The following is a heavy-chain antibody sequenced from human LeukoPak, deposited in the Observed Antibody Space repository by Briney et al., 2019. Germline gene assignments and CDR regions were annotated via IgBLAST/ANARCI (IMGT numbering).Heavy chain of an antibody. CDR2: IRQDGSEK. D-gene: IGHD3-10*01. Sequence: PGGSLRLSCAASGLTFSSYWMSWVRQAPGKGLEWVANIRQDGSEKYYVDSVKGRFTTSRDNAKNSLYLQMNSLRVEDTAVYYCASEVPYYYYMDVWGKGTTVTVSS. J-gene: IGHJ6*03. CDR3: ASEVPYYYYMDV. V-gene: IGHV3-7*01. CDR1: GLTFSSYW.